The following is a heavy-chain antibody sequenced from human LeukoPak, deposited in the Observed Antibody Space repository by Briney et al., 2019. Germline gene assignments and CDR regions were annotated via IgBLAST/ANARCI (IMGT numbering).Heavy chain of an antibody. CDR3: ARDSGRYCSGGGCPDHFDY. CDR1: GGSVSSGSYY. J-gene: IGHJ4*02. Sequence: SETLSLTCTVSGGSVSSGSYYWSWIRQPPGKGLEWIGYIYYSGSTNYNPSLKGRVTISVDTSKNQFSLKLSSVTAADTAVYYCARDSGRYCSGGGCPDHFDYWGQGTLVTVSS. V-gene: IGHV4-61*01. D-gene: IGHD2-15*01. CDR2: IYYSGST.